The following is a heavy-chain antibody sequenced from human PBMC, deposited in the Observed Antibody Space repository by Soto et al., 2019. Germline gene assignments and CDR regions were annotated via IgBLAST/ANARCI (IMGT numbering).Heavy chain of an antibody. CDR1: GGSISSVDYY. Sequence: SETLSLTCTVSGGSISSVDYYWSWIRQPPGKGLEWIGYIYYSGSTYYNPSLKSRVTISVDTSKNQFSLKLSSVTAADTAVYYCARDSLSSYCGGDCPTSWGQGTLVTVSS. D-gene: IGHD2-21*02. V-gene: IGHV4-30-4*01. CDR2: IYYSGST. CDR3: ARDSLSSYCGGDCPTS. J-gene: IGHJ5*02.